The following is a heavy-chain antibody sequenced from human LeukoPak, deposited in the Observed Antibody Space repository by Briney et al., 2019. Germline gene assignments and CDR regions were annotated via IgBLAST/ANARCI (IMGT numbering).Heavy chain of an antibody. CDR1: GGTFSSYA. CDR2: IIPIFGTA. D-gene: IGHD3-10*01. J-gene: IGHJ4*02. Sequence: SEKVSCKASGGTFSSYAISWVRQAPGQGLEWMGGIIPIFGTANYAQKFQGRVTITADESTSTAYMELSSLRSEDTAVYYCARIPPREAWFGELDYWGQGTLVTVSS. V-gene: IGHV1-69*13. CDR3: ARIPPREAWFGELDY.